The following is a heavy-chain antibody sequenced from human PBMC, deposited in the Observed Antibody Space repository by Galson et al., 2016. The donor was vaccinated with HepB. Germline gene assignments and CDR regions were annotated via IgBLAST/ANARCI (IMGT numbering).Heavy chain of an antibody. CDR1: GLTVSANY. CDR2: IYSGGSR. J-gene: IGHJ6*02. D-gene: IGHD5-18*01. V-gene: IGHV3-53*04. Sequence: SLRLSCAASGLTVSANYMSWVRQAPGKGLEWVSVIYSGGSRYYADFVKGRFTISRHNSNNTLYLQMNSLRPEDTAVYFCAIPRGYRYSMDVWGQGTVVTVSS. CDR3: AIPRGYRYSMDV.